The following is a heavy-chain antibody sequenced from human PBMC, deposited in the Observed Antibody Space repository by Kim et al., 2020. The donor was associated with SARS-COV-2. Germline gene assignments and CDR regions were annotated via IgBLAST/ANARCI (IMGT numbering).Heavy chain of an antibody. D-gene: IGHD4-17*01. V-gene: IGHV3-23*03. Sequence: KGRFTISRDNSKNTLYLQMNSLRAEDTAVYYCATDEGDYGDYAGVNWFDPWGQGTLVTVSS. J-gene: IGHJ5*02. CDR3: ATDEGDYGDYAGVNWFDP.